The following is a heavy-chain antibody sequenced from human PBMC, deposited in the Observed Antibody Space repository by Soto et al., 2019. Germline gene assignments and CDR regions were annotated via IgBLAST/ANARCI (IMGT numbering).Heavy chain of an antibody. Sequence: GASVKVSCKASGYTFTDYDIIGVRQATGQGLEWMGWMNANSANTGHARKFQGRVTMTWDSSISTGYMELSSLRSEDTAVYYCAGGYYDSSGYYPTDYWGQGTLGTVAS. CDR3: AGGYYDSSGYYPTDY. V-gene: IGHV1-8*01. D-gene: IGHD3-22*01. J-gene: IGHJ4*02. CDR2: MNANSANT. CDR1: GYTFTDYD.